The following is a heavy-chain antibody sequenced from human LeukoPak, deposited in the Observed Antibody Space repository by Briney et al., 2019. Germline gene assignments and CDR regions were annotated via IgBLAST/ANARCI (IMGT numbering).Heavy chain of an antibody. CDR2: IWYDGSNE. V-gene: IGHV3-33*01. D-gene: IGHD1-1*01. Sequence: QTGGSLRLSCAASGFTFSSYGMHWVRQAPGKGLEWVAVIWYDGSNEYYADSVKGRFTISRDNSKNTLYLQMNSLRAEDTAVYYCARDLLEPDYYYGMDVWGQGTTVTVSS. CDR1: GFTFSSYG. CDR3: ARDLLEPDYYYGMDV. J-gene: IGHJ6*02.